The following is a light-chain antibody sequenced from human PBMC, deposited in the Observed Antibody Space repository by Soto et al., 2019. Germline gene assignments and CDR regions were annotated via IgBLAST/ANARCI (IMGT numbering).Light chain of an antibody. Sequence: HSALTQPASVSGSPGQSITISCTGTSSDVGGYNYVSWYQQHPGKAPKLVISDVTSRPSGVSNRFSGSKSGNTASLTISGLQAEDEADYYCSSYTSSSTYVFGTGTKVTVL. CDR3: SSYTSSSTYV. CDR1: SSDVGGYNY. V-gene: IGLV2-14*03. CDR2: DVT. J-gene: IGLJ1*01.